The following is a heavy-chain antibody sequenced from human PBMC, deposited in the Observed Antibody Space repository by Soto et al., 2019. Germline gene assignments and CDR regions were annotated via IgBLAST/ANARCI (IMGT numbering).Heavy chain of an antibody. J-gene: IGHJ6*02. CDR2: INPNSGGT. D-gene: IGHD2-2*02. CDR1: GYTFSGYY. V-gene: IGHV1-2*02. CDR3: ARSLTEGYCTITGCYTRPLYGMDV. Sequence: ASVKVSCKASGYTFSGYYIHWLRQAPGQGLEWMGWINPNSGGTNYAQKFQGRVTVTRDTPTSTAYMELSRLTSDDTAVYYCARSLTEGYCTITGCYTRPLYGMDVWRQRTTVTVSS.